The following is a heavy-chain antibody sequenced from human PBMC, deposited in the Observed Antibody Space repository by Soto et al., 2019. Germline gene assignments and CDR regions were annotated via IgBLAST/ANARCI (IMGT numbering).Heavy chain of an antibody. CDR2: VYYSGST. D-gene: IGHD3-10*01. CDR1: GGSINSGGYY. V-gene: IGHV4-31*03. Sequence: QVQLQESGPGLVKPSQTLSLTCTVSGGSINSGGYYWSWIRQHPGKGLEWIGYVYYSGSTYYNPSFKSRVTMSVDTSNNQFSVKLSSVTAADTAVYYCAREEVAYYDSGSYNWFDPWGQGTLVTVSS. CDR3: AREEVAYYDSGSYNWFDP. J-gene: IGHJ5*02.